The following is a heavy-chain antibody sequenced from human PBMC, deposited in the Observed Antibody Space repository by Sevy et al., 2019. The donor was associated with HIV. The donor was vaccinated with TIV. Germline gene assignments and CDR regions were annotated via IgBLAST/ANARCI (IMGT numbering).Heavy chain of an antibody. D-gene: IGHD2-15*01. J-gene: IGHJ3*02. V-gene: IGHV4-4*07. CDR2: IYTSGST. CDR3: AREGQDCSGGSCYPEDAFDI. Sequence: SETLSLTCTVSGGSISSYYWSWIRQPAGKGLEWIGRIYTSGSTNYNPSLKSRVTMSVDTSKNQFSLKLSSVTAADTAVYYCAREGQDCSGGSCYPEDAFDIWGQGTMVTVTS. CDR1: GGSISSYY.